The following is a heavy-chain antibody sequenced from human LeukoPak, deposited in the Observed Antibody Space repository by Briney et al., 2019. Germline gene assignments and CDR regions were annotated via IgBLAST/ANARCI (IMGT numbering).Heavy chain of an antibody. J-gene: IGHJ3*02. CDR3: ARIGSGDAFDI. V-gene: IGHV3-21*01. CDR1: GFTFSSYS. CDR2: ISSSSSYI. Sequence: GGSLRLSCAASGFTFSSYSMNWVRQAPGKGLEWVSSISSSSSYIYYADSVKGRFTISRDNAKNSLYLQMNSLRAEDTAVCYCARIGSGDAFDIWGQGTMVTVSS.